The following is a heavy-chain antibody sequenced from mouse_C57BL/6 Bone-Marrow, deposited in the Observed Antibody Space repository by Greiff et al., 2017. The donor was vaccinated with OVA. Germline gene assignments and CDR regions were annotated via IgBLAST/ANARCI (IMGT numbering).Heavy chain of an antibody. Sequence: EAKLMESGPELVKPGASVKIPCKASGYTFTDYNMDWVKQSHGKSLEWIGDINPNNGGTIYNQKFKGKATLTVDKSSSTAYMELRSLTSEDTAVYYCAREAFYGFAYWGQGTLVTVSA. CDR1: GYTFTDYN. V-gene: IGHV1-18*01. CDR3: AREAFYGFAY. CDR2: INPNNGGT. J-gene: IGHJ3*01. D-gene: IGHD1-1*01.